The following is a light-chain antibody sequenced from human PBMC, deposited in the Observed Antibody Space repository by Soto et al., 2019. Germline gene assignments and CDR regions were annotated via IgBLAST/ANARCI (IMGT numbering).Light chain of an antibody. CDR3: QQPKSFPWT. CDR1: QGISSW. CDR2: AAS. J-gene: IGKJ1*01. Sequence: DLQMTQSPSSVSASVGDRVTITCRASQGISSWLAWYQQKPGKAPKLLIYAASSLQRVIPSRFSGSESGTDFTLTISSLQPEDCATYYCQQPKSFPWTFGQGTKVESK. V-gene: IGKV1-12*01.